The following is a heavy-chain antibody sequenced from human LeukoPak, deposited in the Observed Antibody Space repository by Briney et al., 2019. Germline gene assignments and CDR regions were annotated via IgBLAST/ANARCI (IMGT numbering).Heavy chain of an antibody. Sequence: SVKVSCKASGGIFSSYAISWVRQAPGQGLEWMGGIIPIFGTANYAQKFQGRVTITADESTSTAYMELSSLRSEDTAVYYCARDRELYYFDYWGQGTLVTVSS. D-gene: IGHD2-15*01. V-gene: IGHV1-69*13. CDR2: IIPIFGTA. CDR1: GGIFSSYA. J-gene: IGHJ4*02. CDR3: ARDRELYYFDY.